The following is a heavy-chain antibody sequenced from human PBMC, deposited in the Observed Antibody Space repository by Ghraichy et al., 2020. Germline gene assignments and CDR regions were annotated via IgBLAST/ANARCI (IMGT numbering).Heavy chain of an antibody. CDR1: GASFSGYY. D-gene: IGHD3-22*01. CDR2: INHSGST. V-gene: IGHV4-34*01. J-gene: IGHJ5*02. Sequence: SETLSLTCAVYGASFSGYYWSWIRQPPCKGLKWIGEINHSGSTNYNPSLKSRVTISVDTSKNQFSLKLSSLTAADTAVYYCARKKVVARVGFDPCGQGNLVTVSS. CDR3: ARKKVVARVGFDP.